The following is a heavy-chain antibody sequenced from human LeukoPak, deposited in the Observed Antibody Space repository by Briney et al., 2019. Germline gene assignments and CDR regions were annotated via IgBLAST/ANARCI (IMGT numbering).Heavy chain of an antibody. V-gene: IGHV1-2*06. CDR3: ARDSRPYYYDSSGSMVLDY. D-gene: IGHD3-22*01. CDR2: INPNSGGT. CDR1: GYTFTGYY. J-gene: IGHJ4*02. Sequence: ASVKVSCKASGYTFTGYYMHRVRQAPGQGLEWMGRINPNSGGTNYAQKFQGRVTMTRDTSISTAYMELSRLRSDDTAVYYCARDSRPYYYDSSGSMVLDYWGQGTLVTVPS.